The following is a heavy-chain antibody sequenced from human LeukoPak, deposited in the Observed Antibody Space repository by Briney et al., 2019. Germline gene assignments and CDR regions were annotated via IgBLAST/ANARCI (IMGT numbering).Heavy chain of an antibody. J-gene: IGHJ6*02. CDR1: GFTFSDYG. Sequence: PGGSLRLSCAASGFTFSDYGTSWVRQAPGKGLEWVSGINWSGGSTAYADPVKGRFSISRDNAKNSLYLQMNSLRAEDTALYYCARDLAAGTAAWGQGTTVTVSS. D-gene: IGHD6-13*01. CDR2: INWSGGST. V-gene: IGHV3-20*04. CDR3: ARDLAAGTAA.